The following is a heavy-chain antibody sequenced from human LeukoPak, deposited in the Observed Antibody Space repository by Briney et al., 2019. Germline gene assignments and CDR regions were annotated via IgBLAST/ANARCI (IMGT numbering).Heavy chain of an antibody. V-gene: IGHV3-49*03. Sequence: GGSLRLACTASGFTFGDYAMSWFRQAPGKGLEWVGFIRSKAYGGTTEYAASVKGRFTISRDDSKSIAYPQMNSLKTEDTAVYYCGIAVAGLRADPFDYWGQGTLVTVSS. D-gene: IGHD6-19*01. CDR1: GFTFGDYA. J-gene: IGHJ4*02. CDR2: IRSKAYGGTT. CDR3: GIAVAGLRADPFDY.